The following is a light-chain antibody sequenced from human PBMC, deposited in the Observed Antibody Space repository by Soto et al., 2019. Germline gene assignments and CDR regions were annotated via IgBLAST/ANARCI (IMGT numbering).Light chain of an antibody. Sequence: QSALTQPASVSGSPGQSIAISCTGTSSDVGGYYSVSWYQQHPGKAPKLVIYDVSNRPSGVSNRFSGSKSGNTASLTISGLQAEDEADYYCSSYTSSSTRVFGGGTKVTAL. CDR1: SSDVGGYYS. V-gene: IGLV2-14*01. CDR3: SSYTSSSTRV. CDR2: DVS. J-gene: IGLJ2*01.